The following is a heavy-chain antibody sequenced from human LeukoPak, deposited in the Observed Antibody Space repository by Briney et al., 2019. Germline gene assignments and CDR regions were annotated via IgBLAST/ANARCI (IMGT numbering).Heavy chain of an antibody. CDR2: ISYDGSNK. CDR1: GFTFSSYG. D-gene: IGHD3-10*01. CDR3: ARKTYYYDSESYSKSYYFDY. V-gene: IGHV3-30*03. Sequence: PGGSLRLSCAASGFTFSSYGMHWVRQAPGKGLEWVAVISYDGSNKYYADSVKGRFTISRDNSKNSLFLQLNSLRAEDTAVYYCARKTYYYDSESYSKSYYFDYWGQGTLVTVSS. J-gene: IGHJ4*02.